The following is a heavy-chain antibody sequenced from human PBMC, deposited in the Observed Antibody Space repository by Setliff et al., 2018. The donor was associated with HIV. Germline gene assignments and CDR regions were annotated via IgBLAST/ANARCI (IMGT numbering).Heavy chain of an antibody. CDR3: AISIVGVTSEMY. V-gene: IGHV4-34*01. CDR2: VNHNGNI. D-gene: IGHD2-21*02. CDR1: GGSMGSHY. J-gene: IGHJ4*02. Sequence: ETLSLTCVISGGSMGSHYWNWIRQSPGKGLEWIVEVNHNGNINYNPSLKSRVTVSVDTSKTQYSLKMISVTAADTAMYYCAISIVGVTSEMYWAQGTQVTVSS.